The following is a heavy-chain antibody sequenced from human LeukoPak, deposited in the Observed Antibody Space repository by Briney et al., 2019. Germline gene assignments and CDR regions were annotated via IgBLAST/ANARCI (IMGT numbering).Heavy chain of an antibody. J-gene: IGHJ6*02. V-gene: IGHV4-34*01. CDR2: IYYSGST. CDR1: GGSFSGYY. CDR3: ASKDSSSWYGGDYYYYGMDV. Sequence: SETLSLTCAVYGGSFSGYYWSWIRQPPGKGLEWIGYIYYSGSTYYNPSLKSRVTISVDTSKNQFSLKLSSVTAADTAVYYCASKDSSSWYGGDYYYYGMDVWGQGTTVTVSS. D-gene: IGHD6-13*01.